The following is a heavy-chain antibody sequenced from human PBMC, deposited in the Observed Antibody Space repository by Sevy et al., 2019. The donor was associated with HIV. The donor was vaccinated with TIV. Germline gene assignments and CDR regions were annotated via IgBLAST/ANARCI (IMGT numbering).Heavy chain of an antibody. V-gene: IGHV3-23*01. CDR2: ISGSGGST. CDR1: GFTFSSYD. CDR3: AKAVGYCSSTSCYSPDY. Sequence: GVSLRLSCAASGFTFSSYDMSWVRQAPGKGLEWVSAISGSGGSTYYADSVKGRFTISRDNSKNTLYLQMNSLRAEDTAVYYCAKAVGYCSSTSCYSPDYWGQGTLVTVSS. J-gene: IGHJ4*02. D-gene: IGHD2-2*01.